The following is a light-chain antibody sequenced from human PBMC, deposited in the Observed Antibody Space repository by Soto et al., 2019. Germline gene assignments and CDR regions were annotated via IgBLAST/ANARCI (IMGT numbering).Light chain of an antibody. V-gene: IGLV2-8*01. CDR1: SSDVGGYNY. Sequence: QSALTQPPSASGSPGQSVTISCTGTSSDVGGYNYVSWYHQHPGKAPKLMIYEVSKRPSGVPDRFSGSKSGTTASLTVSGLHAEDEADYYCNSFAGSNNWVFGGGTKLTVL. CDR2: EVS. CDR3: NSFAGSNNWV. J-gene: IGLJ2*01.